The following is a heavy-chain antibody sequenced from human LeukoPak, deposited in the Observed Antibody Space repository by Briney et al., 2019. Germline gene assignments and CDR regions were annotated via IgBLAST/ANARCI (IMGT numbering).Heavy chain of an antibody. V-gene: IGHV4-30-4*08. D-gene: IGHD3-3*01. CDR2: IYYSGST. CDR3: ARPPPTYVWSCYGYYYMDV. J-gene: IGHJ6*03. CDR1: GGSISSGDYY. Sequence: SETLSLTCTVSGGSISSGDYYWSWIRQPPGKGLEWIGYIYYSGSTYYNPSLKSRVTISVDTSKHKFSLKLSSVPAAATAVYYCARPPPTYVWSCYGYYYMDVWGKGTTVTASS.